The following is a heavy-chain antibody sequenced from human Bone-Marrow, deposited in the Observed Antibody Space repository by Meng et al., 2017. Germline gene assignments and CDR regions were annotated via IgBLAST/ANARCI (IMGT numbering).Heavy chain of an antibody. CDR2: IGYSGTI. CDR3: ARRVHDGSGHHYFDY. Sequence: QVQLQESGPGLVKPSGTLSLTCTVSGGSTTSTSYYWDWIRQSPAKGLEWIGTIGYSGTIVYNPSLSSRVTMTLDTSKNQFSLKLSSVTAPDTAVYYCARRVHDGSGHHYFDYWGQGTLVTVSS. J-gene: IGHJ4*02. V-gene: IGHV4-39*01. D-gene: IGHD3-22*01. CDR1: GGSTTSTSYY.